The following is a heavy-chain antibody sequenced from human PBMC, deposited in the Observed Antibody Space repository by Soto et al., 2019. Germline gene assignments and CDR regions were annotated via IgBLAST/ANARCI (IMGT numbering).Heavy chain of an antibody. J-gene: IGHJ6*02. V-gene: IGHV1-69*02. Sequence: QVQLVQSGAEVKKPGSSVKVSCKASGGTFSSYTISWVRQAPGQGLEWMGRIIPILGIANYAQKFQGRVTITADKSTSTSYMALSSLRSAATAVYYCASLMSSGYYYGMDVWGQGTTVTVSS. CDR3: ASLMSSGYYYGMDV. CDR2: IIPILGIA. D-gene: IGHD3-10*01. CDR1: GGTFSSYT.